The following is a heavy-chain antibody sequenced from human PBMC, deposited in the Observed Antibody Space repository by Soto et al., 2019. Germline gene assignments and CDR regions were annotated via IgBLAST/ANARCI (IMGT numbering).Heavy chain of an antibody. CDR1: GFTFSSYW. Sequence: GGSLRLSCAASGFTFSSYWMSWVRQAPGKGLEWVAHTRQDGGQEYYVDSVKGRFTISRDNAKNSLYLQMNSLRVEDTAVYYCARYPNPTVAGLPFDLWGQGTLVTVSS. CDR3: ARYPNPTVAGLPFDL. J-gene: IGHJ4*02. V-gene: IGHV3-7*03. CDR2: TRQDGGQE. D-gene: IGHD6-19*01.